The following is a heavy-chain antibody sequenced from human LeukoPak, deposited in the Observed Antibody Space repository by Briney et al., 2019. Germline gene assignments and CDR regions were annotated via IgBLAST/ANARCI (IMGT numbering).Heavy chain of an antibody. CDR3: AKVQWLSIDIFDM. J-gene: IGHJ3*02. CDR1: GFPFSTFW. CDR2: IKSDGSET. D-gene: IGHD2-8*01. V-gene: IGHV3-74*01. Sequence: GGSLRLSCSASGFPFSTFWMHWVRQAPGKGLEWVSLIKSDGSETDYADSVKGRFIISRDNARNTLSLQMNSLRVEDTAVYYCAKVQWLSIDIFDMWGQGTMVTVSS.